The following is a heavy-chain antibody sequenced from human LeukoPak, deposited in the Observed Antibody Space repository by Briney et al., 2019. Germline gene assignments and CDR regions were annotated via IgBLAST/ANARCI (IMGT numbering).Heavy chain of an antibody. Sequence: PGGSLRLSCAASRFTFSSYGMHWVRQAPGKGLEWVAFIRYDGSSKYYADSVKGRFTISRDNSKNTLYLQMNSLRAEDTAVYYCAKDQAYSSTSPDAFDIWGQGTMVTVSS. V-gene: IGHV3-30*02. J-gene: IGHJ3*02. CDR3: AKDQAYSSTSPDAFDI. CDR2: IRYDGSSK. CDR1: RFTFSSYG. D-gene: IGHD2-2*01.